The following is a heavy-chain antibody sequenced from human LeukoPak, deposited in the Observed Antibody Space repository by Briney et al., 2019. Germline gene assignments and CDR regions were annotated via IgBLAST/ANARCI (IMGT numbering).Heavy chain of an antibody. CDR3: AREYCSSTSCYPFDY. D-gene: IGHD2-2*01. V-gene: IGHV1-18*01. Sequence: ASVKVSCKASGYTFASYGVSWVRQAPGQGLEWVALITPYNGKTQYSEKFQDRVTLTIDTPTSTAYMELRSLRSDDTAVYYCAREYCSSTSCYPFDYWGQGTLVTVSS. CDR2: ITPYNGKT. CDR1: GYTFASYG. J-gene: IGHJ4*02.